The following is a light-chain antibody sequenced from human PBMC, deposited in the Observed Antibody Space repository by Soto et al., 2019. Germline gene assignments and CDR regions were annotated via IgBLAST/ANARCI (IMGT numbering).Light chain of an antibody. CDR3: QQSYSTSYT. Sequence: EIVMTQSPATLSVSPGERATLSCRASQSVSSNLAWYQQKPGQAPRLLIYGASTRATGIPARFSGSGSGTDFTLTISSLQPEDFATYYCQQSYSTSYTFGQGTKVDIK. CDR1: QSVSSN. V-gene: IGKV3-15*01. J-gene: IGKJ2*01. CDR2: GAS.